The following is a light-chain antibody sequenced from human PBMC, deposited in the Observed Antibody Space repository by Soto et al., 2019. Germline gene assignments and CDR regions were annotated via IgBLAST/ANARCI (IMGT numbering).Light chain of an antibody. CDR1: QDIANF. J-gene: IGKJ4*01. CDR2: DAS. V-gene: IGKV1-33*01. CDR3: QQYDNFVLT. Sequence: DIQMTQSPSSLSASVGDRVSITCQASQDIANFLNWYQQKPGKAPKLLIYDASKLKTGVPSRFSGSGSGTDFTLTISSLQPEDIATYYCQQYDNFVLTFGGGTKVEIK.